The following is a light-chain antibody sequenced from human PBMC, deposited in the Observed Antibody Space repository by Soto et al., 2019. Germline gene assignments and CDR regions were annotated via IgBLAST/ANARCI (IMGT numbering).Light chain of an antibody. Sequence: IQLTQSPSSLSASVGDRVTITCRASQGINSFLAWYQQKPGKAPKLLIYAASTLETGVPSRFSGSGFGAEFTLTIASLQPDDSATYYCQQYNSFSKTFGRGTTGDIK. V-gene: IGKV1-9*01. CDR1: QGINSF. CDR3: QQYNSFSKT. J-gene: IGKJ1*01. CDR2: AAS.